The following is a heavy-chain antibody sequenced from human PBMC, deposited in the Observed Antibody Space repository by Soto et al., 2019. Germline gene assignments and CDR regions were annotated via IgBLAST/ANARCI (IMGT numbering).Heavy chain of an antibody. V-gene: IGHV4-30-2*01. CDR3: ARAPPGPAPRWGV. CDR2: IYPTGKT. Sequence: SETLSLTCTVSNGSISSGGYSWSWIRQTPGKGLEWIGYIYPTGKTYYNPSLKNRATLSIDTSQNQFSLQLTSVTAADTAVYYCARAPPGPAPRWGVWGHGTTVTVPS. J-gene: IGHJ6*02. D-gene: IGHD3-16*01. CDR1: NGSISSGGYS.